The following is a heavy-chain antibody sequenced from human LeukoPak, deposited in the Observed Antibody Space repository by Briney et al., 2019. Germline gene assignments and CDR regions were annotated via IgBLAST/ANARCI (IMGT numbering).Heavy chain of an antibody. Sequence: SETLSLTCAVYGGSFSGYYWSWIRQPPGKGLEWIGEINHSENTNYNPSLKSRVTISVDTSKNQFSLKLSSVTAADTAVYYCAKVYCGGGSCYNYYYYYYMDVWGKGTTVTVSS. CDR3: AKVYCGGGSCYNYYYYYYMDV. CDR1: GGSFSGYY. V-gene: IGHV4-34*01. D-gene: IGHD2-15*01. CDR2: INHSENT. J-gene: IGHJ6*03.